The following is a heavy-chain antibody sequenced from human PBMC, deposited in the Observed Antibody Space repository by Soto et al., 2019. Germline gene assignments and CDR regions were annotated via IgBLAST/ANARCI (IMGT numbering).Heavy chain of an antibody. CDR3: ARGGYPGYCTGGSCPYYCDY. CDR2: IDPRGGTT. Sequence: EVQLLESGGGLVQPGGSLRLSCAASRFTFSSYVMTWVRQAPGKGLEWVSTIDPRGGTTSYADSVRGRFTISRDNSQGTLHLQMNSLRAEDTAVYYCARGGYPGYCTGGSCPYYCDYWGQGTPVTVSS. V-gene: IGHV3-23*01. CDR1: RFTFSSYV. D-gene: IGHD2-8*02. J-gene: IGHJ4*02.